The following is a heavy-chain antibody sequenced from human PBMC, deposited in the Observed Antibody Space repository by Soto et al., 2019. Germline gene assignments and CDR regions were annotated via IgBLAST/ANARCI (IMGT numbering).Heavy chain of an antibody. D-gene: IGHD3-22*01. V-gene: IGHV3-33*01. CDR1: GFTFSSYG. Sequence: PGGSLRLSCAASGFTFSSYGMHWVRQAPGKGLEWVAVIWYDGSNKYYADSVKGRFTISRDNSKNTLYLQMNSLRAEDTAVYYCARDLTRAMIVVESTLDYWGQGTLVTVSS. J-gene: IGHJ4*02. CDR2: IWYDGSNK. CDR3: ARDLTRAMIVVESTLDY.